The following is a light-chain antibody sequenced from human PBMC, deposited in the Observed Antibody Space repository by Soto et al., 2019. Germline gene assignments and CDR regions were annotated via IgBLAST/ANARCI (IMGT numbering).Light chain of an antibody. CDR1: QGISNY. J-gene: IGKJ4*01. V-gene: IGKV1-27*01. Sequence: SPSSLSASVGDRVTITCRASQGISNYLAWYQXKPGKVPKLXXYAASTLQSGVPSRFSGSGSGTDFPLTISSLQPEDVATYYCQKYNSAPLTFGGGTKVEIK. CDR3: QKYNSAPLT. CDR2: AAS.